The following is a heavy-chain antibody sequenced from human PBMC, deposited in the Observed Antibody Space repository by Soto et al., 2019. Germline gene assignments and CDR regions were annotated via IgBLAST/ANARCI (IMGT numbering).Heavy chain of an antibody. V-gene: IGHV3-48*02. CDR2: ISGSSAII. CDR3: ARTDGAFDI. CDR1: GFTFSLYS. Sequence: PGGSLRLSCAASGFTFSLYSMNWVRQAPGKGLEWVSYISGSSAIIYYADSVAGRFTISRDNAKNSLYLQMNSLRDEDTALYYCARTDGAFDIWGQGTMVTVSS. J-gene: IGHJ3*02.